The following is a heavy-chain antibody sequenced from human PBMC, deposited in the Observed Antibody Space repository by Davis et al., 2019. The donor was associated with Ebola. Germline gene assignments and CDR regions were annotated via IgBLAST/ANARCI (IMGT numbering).Heavy chain of an antibody. CDR2: ISWNSGSI. CDR1: GFTFDDYA. D-gene: IGHD1-1*01. CDR3: AKVGPNWNLDYGLDV. J-gene: IGHJ6*04. V-gene: IGHV3-9*01. Sequence: SLKTSCAGSGFTFDDYAMHWVRQAPGKGLEWISGISWNSGSIAYADSVKGRFTISRDNAKNSLYLQMNSLRPEDTALYYCAKVGPNWNLDYGLDVWGKGTTVTVSS.